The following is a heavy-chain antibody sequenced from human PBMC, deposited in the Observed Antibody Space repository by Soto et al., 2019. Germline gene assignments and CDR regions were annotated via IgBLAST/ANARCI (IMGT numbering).Heavy chain of an antibody. CDR2: IWYDGSNK. CDR1: GFSVRIYG. CDR3: ARDGTSFATGTYEGPYYYYGMDV. Sequence: PGVSLRLGFASSGFSVRIYGMHLVRQAPGKGLEWVAVIWYDGSNKYYADSVKGRFTISRDNSKNTLYPQMNSLRAEDTAVYYCARDGTSFATGTYEGPYYYYGMDVWGQGTTVTVSS. J-gene: IGHJ6*02. V-gene: IGHV3-33*01. D-gene: IGHD1-1*01.